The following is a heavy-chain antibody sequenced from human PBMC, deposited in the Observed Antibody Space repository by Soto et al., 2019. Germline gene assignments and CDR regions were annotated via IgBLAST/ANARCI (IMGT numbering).Heavy chain of an antibody. V-gene: IGHV2-5*02. J-gene: IGHJ4*02. D-gene: IGHD6-19*01. CDR1: GFSLSTSAVG. CDR2: IDWDDDK. CDR3: ARSKYGSAWTLDY. Sequence: GPTLVNPTQTLTLTCTFSGFSLSTSAVGVGWIRQPPGKAVEWLAIIDWDDDKHYSPSLKSRLVITKVTSKKQVVLTMTNMDPVDTGTYYCARSKYGSAWTLDYWGQGTLVTVSS.